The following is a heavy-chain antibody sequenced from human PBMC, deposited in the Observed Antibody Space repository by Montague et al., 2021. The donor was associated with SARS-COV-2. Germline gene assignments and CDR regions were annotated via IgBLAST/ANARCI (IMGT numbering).Heavy chain of an antibody. CDR2: IYYSGST. D-gene: IGHD3-10*01. J-gene: IGHJ4*02. CDR1: GGSISSSSYY. Sequence: SETLSLTCTVSGGSISSSSYYWGWIRQPPGKGLEWIGSIYYSGSTYYNPSLKSRVTISVDTSKNQFSLKLSSLTAADTAVYYCAKLLWFRGGFDYWGQGTLVTVSS. CDR3: AKLLWFRGGFDY. V-gene: IGHV4-39*07.